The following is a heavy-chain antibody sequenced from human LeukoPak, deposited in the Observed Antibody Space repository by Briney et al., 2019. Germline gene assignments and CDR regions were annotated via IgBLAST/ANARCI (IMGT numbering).Heavy chain of an antibody. V-gene: IGHV1-8*02. D-gene: IGHD3-10*01. CDR3: ARRMSHYYGSGSYFSGYWFDP. CDR1: GYTFTSYD. Sequence: ASVKVSCKTSGYTFTSYDINWVRQTTGQGLEWMRWMNPNSGNTGYAQKFQGRVTMTRNTSISTAYMELSSLRSEDTAVYYCARRMSHYYGSGSYFSGYWFDPWGQGTLVTVSS. CDR2: MNPNSGNT. J-gene: IGHJ5*02.